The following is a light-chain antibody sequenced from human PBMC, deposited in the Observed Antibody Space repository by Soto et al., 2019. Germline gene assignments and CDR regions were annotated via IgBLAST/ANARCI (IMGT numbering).Light chain of an antibody. V-gene: IGKV1-8*01. CDR1: QGISSY. J-gene: IGKJ1*01. Sequence: AIRMTQSPSSFSASTGDRVTITCRASQGISSYLAWYQQKPGKAPKLLIYAASTLKSGVPSRFSGSVSGTDFTLTISCLQSEDFATYYCQQYYSYPRTFGQGTKVQIK. CDR2: AAS. CDR3: QQYYSYPRT.